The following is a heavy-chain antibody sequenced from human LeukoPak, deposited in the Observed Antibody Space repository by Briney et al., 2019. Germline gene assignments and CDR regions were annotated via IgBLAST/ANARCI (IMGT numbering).Heavy chain of an antibody. V-gene: IGHV1-2*04. J-gene: IGHJ6*03. CDR1: GYTFTGYY. D-gene: IGHD3-10*01. CDR2: INPNSGDT. CDR3: ARGAMVRGVHYYYMDV. Sequence: GASVKVPCKASGYTFTGYYIHWVRQAPGQGLEWMGWINPNSGDTKYAQKFQGWVTMTRDTSITTAYMELSRLRSEDTAVYYCARGAMVRGVHYYYMDVWGKGTTVTISS.